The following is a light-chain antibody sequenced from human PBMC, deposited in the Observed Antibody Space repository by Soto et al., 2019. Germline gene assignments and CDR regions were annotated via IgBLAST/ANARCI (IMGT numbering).Light chain of an antibody. Sequence: SYELTQPPSVSVAPGKTARITCGGNNIGSKSVHWYQQKPGQAPVLVIYYDSDRPSGIPERFSGSNSGNTATLTISWVEAGDEADYYCQVWDSSSDHLYVLGTGTKLTVL. V-gene: IGLV3-21*04. J-gene: IGLJ1*01. CDR3: QVWDSSSDHLYV. CDR1: NIGSKS. CDR2: YDS.